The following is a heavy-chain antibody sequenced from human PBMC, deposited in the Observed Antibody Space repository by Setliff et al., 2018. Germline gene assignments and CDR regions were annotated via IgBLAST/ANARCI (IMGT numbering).Heavy chain of an antibody. CDR1: GTTFNGYY. J-gene: IGHJ6*03. Sequence: GASVQVSCQASGTTFNGYYMHWVRQAPGQGLEWMGWINPNSGGTNYAQQFQGRVTMTRDTSISTVYMELSRLRSDDTAMYYCASPSDSGDYFYYYYMDVWGKGTTVTVSS. CDR2: INPNSGGT. D-gene: IGHD3-22*01. V-gene: IGHV1-2*02. CDR3: ASPSDSGDYFYYYYMDV.